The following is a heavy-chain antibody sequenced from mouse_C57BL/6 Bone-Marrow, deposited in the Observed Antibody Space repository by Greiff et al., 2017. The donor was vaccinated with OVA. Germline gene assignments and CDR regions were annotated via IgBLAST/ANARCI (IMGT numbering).Heavy chain of an antibody. CDR1: GFSFNTYA. D-gene: IGHD1-1*01. CDR2: IRSKSNNYAT. V-gene: IGHV10-1*01. CDR3: VRRTVVD. Sequence: DVKLQESGGGLVQPKGSLKLSCAASGFSFNTYAMNWVRQAPGKGLEWVARIRSKSNNYATYYADSVKDRFTISRDDSESMLYLQMNNLKTEDTAMYYCVRRTVVDWGQGTSVTVSS. J-gene: IGHJ4*01.